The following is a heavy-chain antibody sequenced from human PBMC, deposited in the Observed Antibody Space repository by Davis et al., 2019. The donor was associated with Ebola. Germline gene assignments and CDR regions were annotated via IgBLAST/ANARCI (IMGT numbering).Heavy chain of an antibody. CDR2: IYYTGST. V-gene: IGHV4-59*01. CDR1: GDSISSYY. J-gene: IGHJ5*02. D-gene: IGHD6-19*01. CDR3: ARGSLNWPGIAVASQAFDP. Sequence: MPSETLSLTCTVSGDSISSYYWSWIRQPPGKGLEWIGYIYYTGSTNYNPSLKSRVTISINTSTKHFSLKLRSVTAADTAVYYCARGSLNWPGIAVASQAFDPWGQGTLVTVSS.